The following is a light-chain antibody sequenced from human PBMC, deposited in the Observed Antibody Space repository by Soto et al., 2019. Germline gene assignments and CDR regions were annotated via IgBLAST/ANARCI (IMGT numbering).Light chain of an antibody. V-gene: IGKV3-20*01. CDR1: QSVSSSY. CDR3: QQYGSSIT. J-gene: IGKJ5*01. Sequence: IVLTQSPGILSLSPGERATLSCRASQSVSSSYLAWYQQKPGQAPRLLIYGASSRATGIPDRFSGSGSGTDFTLTISRLEPEDFAVYHCQQYGSSITFGQGTRLEIK. CDR2: GAS.